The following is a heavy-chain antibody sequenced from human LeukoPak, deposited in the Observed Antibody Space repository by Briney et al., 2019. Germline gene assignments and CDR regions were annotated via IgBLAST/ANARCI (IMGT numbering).Heavy chain of an antibody. CDR3: ARGFNDFWSGSQLEY. V-gene: IGHV3-30-3*01. J-gene: IGHJ4*02. Sequence: GGSLRLSCAASGFIFGGYAMHWVRQTPGKGLQWLAVISYDGGKTYYADSVEGRFTISRDNSKSTVYLEINSLRSEDTAIYYCARGFNDFWSGSQLEYWGQGTLVTVSS. CDR1: GFIFGGYA. D-gene: IGHD3-3*01. CDR2: ISYDGGKT.